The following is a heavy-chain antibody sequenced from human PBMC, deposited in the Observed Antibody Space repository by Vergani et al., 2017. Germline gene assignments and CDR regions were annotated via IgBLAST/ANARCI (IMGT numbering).Heavy chain of an antibody. J-gene: IGHJ6*02. V-gene: IGHV3-73*01. D-gene: IGHD6-19*01. CDR3: TATTRGAVAVQFFNYYYYGMDV. Sequence: EVQLVESGGGLVQPGGSLKLSCAASGFTFSGSAMHWVRQPSGTGLGWVGRIRSKDNSYATAYAASVKGRFTIARDDSKNTAYLQMNSLKTEDTAVYYCTATTRGAVAVQFFNYYYYGMDVWGQGTTVTVSS. CDR2: IRSKDNSYAT. CDR1: GFTFSGSA.